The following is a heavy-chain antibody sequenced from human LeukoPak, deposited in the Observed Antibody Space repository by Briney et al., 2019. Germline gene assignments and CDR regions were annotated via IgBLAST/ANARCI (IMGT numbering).Heavy chain of an antibody. V-gene: IGHV4-39*01. J-gene: IGHJ4*02. D-gene: IGHD3-10*01. CDR2: IYYSGST. Sequence: PSETLSLPCTVSGGPISSSSYYWGWIRKPPGKGLEWIGSIYYSGSTYYNPSLKSRVTISVDTSKNQFSLKLSSVTAADTAVYYCARHSGPPYYFDYWGQGTLVTVSS. CDR1: GGPISSSSYY. CDR3: ARHSGPPYYFDY.